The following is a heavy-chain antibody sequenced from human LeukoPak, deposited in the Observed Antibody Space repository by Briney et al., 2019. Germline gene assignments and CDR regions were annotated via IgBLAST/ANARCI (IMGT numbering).Heavy chain of an antibody. Sequence: ASVKVSCKASGYTFTSYGISWVRQAPGQGLEWMGWISAYNGNTNYAQKLQGRVTMTTDTSTSTAYMELRSLRSDDTAVYYCARVHSGYDYDYYYYYMDVWGKGTTVTVSS. CDR1: GYTFTSYG. CDR3: ARVHSGYDYDYYYYYMDV. J-gene: IGHJ6*03. D-gene: IGHD5-12*01. CDR2: ISAYNGNT. V-gene: IGHV1-18*01.